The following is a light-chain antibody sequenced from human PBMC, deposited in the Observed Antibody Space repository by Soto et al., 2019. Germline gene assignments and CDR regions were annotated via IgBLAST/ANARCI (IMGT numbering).Light chain of an antibody. J-gene: IGLJ3*02. CDR2: DVT. CDR3: SSYTNKDTLL. Sequence: QSALTQPASVSGSPGQSITISCTGTSSDVGGYDHVSWYQQHPGKAPKLIIYDVTVRPSGISRRFSGSKSDNTASLAVSGLQPEDEADYYCSSYTNKDTLLFGGGTKVNVL. CDR1: SSDVGGYDH. V-gene: IGLV2-14*03.